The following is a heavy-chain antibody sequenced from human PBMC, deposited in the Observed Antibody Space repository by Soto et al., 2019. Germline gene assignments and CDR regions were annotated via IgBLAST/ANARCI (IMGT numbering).Heavy chain of an antibody. J-gene: IGHJ4*02. Sequence: QVQLVQSGAEVKKPGSSVKVSCKSSGGTFSSYAISWVRQAPGQGRAWMGGIIPIFGTANYAQKFQGRVTITADDSSSTADMELSSMRSEDTAVYYCAREREMATVQGFNYWGQGTLVTVSS. CDR1: GGTFSSYA. D-gene: IGHD1-26*01. CDR2: IIPIFGTA. CDR3: AREREMATVQGFNY. V-gene: IGHV1-69*01.